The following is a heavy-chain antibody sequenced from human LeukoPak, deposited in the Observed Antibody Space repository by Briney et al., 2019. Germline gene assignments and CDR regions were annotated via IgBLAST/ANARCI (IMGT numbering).Heavy chain of an antibody. D-gene: IGHD6-19*01. J-gene: IGHJ2*01. Sequence: SETLSLTCAVYGGSFSGYYWSWIRQPPGKGLEWIGEINHSGSTNYSPSLKSRVTISVDTSKNQFSLKLSSVTAADTSVYYCARGSIVVAGTRHWYFDLWGRGTLVTVSS. CDR1: GGSFSGYY. V-gene: IGHV4-34*01. CDR2: INHSGST. CDR3: ARGSIVVAGTRHWYFDL.